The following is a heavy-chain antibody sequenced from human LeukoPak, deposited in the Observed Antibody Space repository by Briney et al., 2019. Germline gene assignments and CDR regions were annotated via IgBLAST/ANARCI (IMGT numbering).Heavy chain of an antibody. D-gene: IGHD6-13*01. CDR2: INHSGST. Sequence: SETLSLTCAVYGGSFSGYYWSWIRQPPGKGLEWIGEINHSGSTKYNPSLKSRVTISVDTSKNQFSLKLSSVTAADTAVYYCARGRGQQLAHFDYWGQGTLVTVSS. CDR3: ARGRGQQLAHFDY. V-gene: IGHV4-34*01. J-gene: IGHJ4*02. CDR1: GGSFSGYY.